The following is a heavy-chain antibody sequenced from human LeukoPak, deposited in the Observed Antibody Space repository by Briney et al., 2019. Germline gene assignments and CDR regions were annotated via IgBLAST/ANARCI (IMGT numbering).Heavy chain of an antibody. Sequence: QPGGSLRLSCAASGFTFSSYAMSWVRQAPGKGLEWVSAISGSGGSTYYADSVKGRFTISRDNSKNTLYLQMNSLRAEDTAVYYCAKDTMTHYYDFWSGYHLDYWGQGTLVTVSS. CDR2: ISGSGGST. V-gene: IGHV3-23*01. CDR3: AKDTMTHYYDFWSGYHLDY. J-gene: IGHJ4*02. D-gene: IGHD3-3*01. CDR1: GFTFSSYA.